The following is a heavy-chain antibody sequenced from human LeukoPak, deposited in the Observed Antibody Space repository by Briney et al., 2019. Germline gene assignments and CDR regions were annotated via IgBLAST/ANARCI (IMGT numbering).Heavy chain of an antibody. V-gene: IGHV4-59*08. Sequence: PSETLSLTCTVSGGSISSYYWSWIRQPPGKGLEWIGYIYYSGSTNYNPSLKSRVTISVDTSKNQFSLRLSSVTAADTAVYYCARRSGLYYYYGMDVWGQGTTVTVSS. CDR3: ARRSGLYYYYGMDV. D-gene: IGHD5-12*01. J-gene: IGHJ6*02. CDR2: IYYSGST. CDR1: GGSISSYY.